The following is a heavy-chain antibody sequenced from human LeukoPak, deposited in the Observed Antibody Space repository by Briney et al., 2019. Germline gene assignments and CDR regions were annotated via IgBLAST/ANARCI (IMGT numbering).Heavy chain of an antibody. V-gene: IGHV4-39*01. J-gene: IGHJ4*02. CDR2: IYYSGST. CDR3: ARQVRLIVLMVYAEFDY. Sequence: SETLSLTCTVSGGSISSSSYYWGWIRQPPGKGLEWIGSIYYSGSTYYNPSLKSRVTISVDTSKNQFSLKLSSVTAADTAVYCCARQVRLIVLMVYAEFDYWGQGTLVTVSS. D-gene: IGHD2-8*01. CDR1: GGSISSSSYY.